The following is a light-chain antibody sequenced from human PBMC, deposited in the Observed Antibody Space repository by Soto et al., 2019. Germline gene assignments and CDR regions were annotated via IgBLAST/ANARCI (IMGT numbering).Light chain of an antibody. V-gene: IGKV1-33*01. CDR3: QQYEDLPLT. CDR2: DAS. CDR1: QDINKY. J-gene: IGKJ4*01. Sequence: DIQMTQSPSSLSASVGDRVTITCQASQDINKYLNWYQQKPGKAPKLLIFDASSVETGVPSRFSGSGSGTHFTFTISSLEPEDLATYHCQQYEDLPLTFGGGTRVELK.